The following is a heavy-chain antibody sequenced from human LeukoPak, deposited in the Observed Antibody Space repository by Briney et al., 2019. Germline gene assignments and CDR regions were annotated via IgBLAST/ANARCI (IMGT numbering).Heavy chain of an antibody. Sequence: PSETLSLTCAVYGGSFSGYYWSWIRQPPGKGLEWIGEINHSGSTNYNPSLKSRVTISVDTSKNQFSLKLSSVTAADTAVYYCARHYRSLRFDPWGQGTLVTVSS. CDR2: INHSGST. CDR1: GGSFSGYY. V-gene: IGHV4-34*01. CDR3: ARHYRSLRFDP. J-gene: IGHJ5*02. D-gene: IGHD4-4*01.